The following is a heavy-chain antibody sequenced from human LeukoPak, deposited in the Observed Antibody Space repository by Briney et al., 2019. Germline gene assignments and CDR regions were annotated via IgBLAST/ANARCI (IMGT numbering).Heavy chain of an antibody. D-gene: IGHD3-10*01. CDR1: GGSISSSSYY. CDR2: IYYSGST. V-gene: IGHV4-39*01. J-gene: IGHJ4*02. Sequence: TSETLSLTCTVSGGSISSSSYYWGWIRQPPGKGLGWIGSIYYSGSTYYNPSLKSRVTISVDTSKNQFSLKLSSVTAADTAVYYCARVRIWFGEYRLDYWGQGTLVTVSS. CDR3: ARVRIWFGEYRLDY.